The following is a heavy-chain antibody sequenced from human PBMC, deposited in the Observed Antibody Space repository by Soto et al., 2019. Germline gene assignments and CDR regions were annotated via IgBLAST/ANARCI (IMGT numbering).Heavy chain of an antibody. CDR2: IIPILGTA. CDR1: GGTFNSYA. J-gene: IGHJ3*02. CDR3: ARGCSSTSCYLPCPKGHAFDI. V-gene: IGHV1-69*04. D-gene: IGHD2-2*01. Sequence: PVKVSCKASGGTFNSYAISWVRQAPGQRLEWMGRIIPILGTANYAQKFQGRVTITADKSTSTAYMELSSLRSEDTAVYYCARGCSSTSCYLPCPKGHAFDIWGQGTMVTVSS.